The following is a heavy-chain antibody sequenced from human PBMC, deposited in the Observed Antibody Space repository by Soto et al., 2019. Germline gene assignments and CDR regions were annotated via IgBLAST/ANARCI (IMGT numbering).Heavy chain of an antibody. CDR1: GGTFSSYA. V-gene: IGHV1-69*13. Sequence: ASVKVSCKASGGTFSSYAISWVRQAPGQGLEWMGGIIPIFGTANYAQKFQGRVTITADESTNTAYMELSSLRSEDTAVYYCARVGYCTNGVCYRNYYYYGMDVWGQGTTVTVSS. CDR3: ARVGYCTNGVCYRNYYYYGMDV. CDR2: IIPIFGTA. D-gene: IGHD2-8*01. J-gene: IGHJ6*02.